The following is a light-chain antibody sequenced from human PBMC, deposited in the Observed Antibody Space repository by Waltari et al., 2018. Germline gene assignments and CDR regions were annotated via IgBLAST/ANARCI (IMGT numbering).Light chain of an antibody. CDR2: KAS. V-gene: IGKV1-5*03. Sequence: DIQMTQSPSTLSASVGDRVTITCRASENVSKWLAWYQQKPGKAPKLLVYKASTLRSGVPSRFSGSGSGTEISLTISSLQPDDFATYYCQQSYTYSYTFGQGTKLEIK. CDR1: ENVSKW. J-gene: IGKJ2*01. CDR3: QQSYTYSYT.